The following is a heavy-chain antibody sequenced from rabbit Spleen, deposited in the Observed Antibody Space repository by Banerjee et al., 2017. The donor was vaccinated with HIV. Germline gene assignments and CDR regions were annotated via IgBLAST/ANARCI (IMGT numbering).Heavy chain of an antibody. CDR1: GFSFGDRDV. Sequence: QSLEESGGGLVQPTGSLTLTCKASGFSFGDRDVMCWVRQAPGKGLEWIACINAATAKPVYATWAKGRFTISRTSSTTVTLRMTSLTAADRATYFCARDLLGVIGWNFYLWGPGTLVTVS. J-gene: IGHJ4*01. CDR3: ARDLLGVIGWNFYL. D-gene: IGHD1-1*01. CDR2: INAATAKP. V-gene: IGHV1S40*01.